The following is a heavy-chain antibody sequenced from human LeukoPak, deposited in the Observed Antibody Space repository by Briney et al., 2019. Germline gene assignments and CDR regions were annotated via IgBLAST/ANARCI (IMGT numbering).Heavy chain of an antibody. D-gene: IGHD3-16*01. CDR1: GGSISSGSYY. CDR2: IYTSGST. J-gene: IGHJ6*03. CDR3: ASSTPLGDGTGYYYMDV. V-gene: IGHV4-61*02. Sequence: PSETLSLTCTVSGGSISSGSYYWSWIRQPAGKGLEWIGRIYTSGSTNYNPSLKSRVTISVDTSKNQFSLKLSSVTAADTAVYYCASSTPLGDGTGYYYMDVWGKGTTVTVSS.